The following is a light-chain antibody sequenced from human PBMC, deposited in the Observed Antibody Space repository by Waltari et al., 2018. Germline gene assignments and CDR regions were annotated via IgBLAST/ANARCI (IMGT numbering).Light chain of an antibody. V-gene: IGKV3-11*01. J-gene: IGKJ5*01. CDR2: SAS. CDR3: QQRTNWQT. Sequence: IVLTQSPATLSLSPGERATLSCRASQSVGRNLAWFQQKPGQPPRLLIYSASNTAPDIPDRFTGSGSGTDFTLTIPSLEPEDFAIYYCQQRTNWQTFGQGTRLEIK. CDR1: QSVGRN.